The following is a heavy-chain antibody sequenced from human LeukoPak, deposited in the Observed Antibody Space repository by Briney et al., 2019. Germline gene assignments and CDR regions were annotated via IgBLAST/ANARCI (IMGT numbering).Heavy chain of an antibody. Sequence: ASVKVSCKASGYTFTGYYMHWVRQAPGQGLEWMGWINPNSGGTNYAQKFQGRVTMTRDTSISTAYMELSRLRSDDTAVYYFARVFIAAAGTDYWGQGTLVTVSS. CDR2: INPNSGGT. D-gene: IGHD6-13*01. J-gene: IGHJ4*02. CDR1: GYTFTGYY. V-gene: IGHV1-2*02. CDR3: ARVFIAAAGTDY.